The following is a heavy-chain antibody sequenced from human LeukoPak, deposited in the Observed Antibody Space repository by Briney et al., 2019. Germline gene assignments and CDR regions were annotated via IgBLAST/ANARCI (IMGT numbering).Heavy chain of an antibody. V-gene: IGHV3-9*01. D-gene: IGHD1-26*01. CDR1: GFTFDDYA. Sequence: PGGSLRLSCAASGFTFDDYAMPWVRQAPGKGLEWVSGISWNSGSIGYADSVKGRFTISRDNAKNSLYLQMNSLRAEDTALYYCASPFSYSGSDPGAFDIWGQGTMVTVSS. CDR3: ASPFSYSGSDPGAFDI. J-gene: IGHJ3*02. CDR2: ISWNSGSI.